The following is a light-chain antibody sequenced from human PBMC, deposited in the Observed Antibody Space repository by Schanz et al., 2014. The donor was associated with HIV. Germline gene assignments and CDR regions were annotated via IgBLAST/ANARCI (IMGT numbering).Light chain of an antibody. Sequence: QSALTQPASVSGSPGQSITISCAGTNSDVGGYNFVSWYQQYPGKAPKLMIYDVSNRPSGVSNRFSGSKSGNTASLTISGLQPEDEADYYCSSYTSSSTLVFGTGTKLTVL. J-gene: IGLJ1*01. CDR3: SSYTSSSTLV. CDR1: NSDVGGYNF. V-gene: IGLV2-14*03. CDR2: DVS.